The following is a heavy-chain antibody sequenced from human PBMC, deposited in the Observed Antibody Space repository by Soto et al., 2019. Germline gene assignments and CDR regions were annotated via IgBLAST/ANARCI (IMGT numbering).Heavy chain of an antibody. CDR3: ARGSHYDSSGYYFFDY. CDR1: GYTFTGYY. J-gene: IGHJ4*02. Sequence: QVQLVQSGAEVKKPGASVKVSCKASGYTFTGYYMHWVRQAPGQGLEWMGWINPNSGGTNYAQKFQGRITMTRDTSISPAYMELSRLRSDDTAVYYCARGSHYDSSGYYFFDYWGQGTLVTVSS. V-gene: IGHV1-2*02. D-gene: IGHD3-22*01. CDR2: INPNSGGT.